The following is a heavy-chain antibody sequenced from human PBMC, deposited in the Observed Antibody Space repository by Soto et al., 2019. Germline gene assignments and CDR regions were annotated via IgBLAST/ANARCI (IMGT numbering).Heavy chain of an antibody. V-gene: IGHV1-69*13. D-gene: IGHD3-3*01. CDR2: IIPIFGTA. Sequence: ASVKVSCKASGGTFSSYAISWVRQAPGQGLEWMGGIIPIFGTANYAQKFQGRVTITADESTSTAYMELSSLRSEDTAVYYCARVAGAYYDFWSGSPDAFDIWGQGTMVTVSS. CDR1: GGTFSSYA. J-gene: IGHJ3*02. CDR3: ARVAGAYYDFWSGSPDAFDI.